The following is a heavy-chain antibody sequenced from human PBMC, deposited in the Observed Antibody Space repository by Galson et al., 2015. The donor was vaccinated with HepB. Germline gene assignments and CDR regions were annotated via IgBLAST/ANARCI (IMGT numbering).Heavy chain of an antibody. CDR3: ARVVAAAGRIAVAGTKRWDY. Sequence: SVKVSCKASGYTFTSYYMQWVRQAPGQGLEWMGVINPTGGSTSYAQKFQGRVTMTRDTSTSTVYMELSSLRSEDTAVYYCARVVAAAGRIAVAGTKRWDYWGQGTLVTVSS. CDR2: INPTGGST. J-gene: IGHJ4*02. V-gene: IGHV1-46*01. D-gene: IGHD6-19*01. CDR1: GYTFTSYY.